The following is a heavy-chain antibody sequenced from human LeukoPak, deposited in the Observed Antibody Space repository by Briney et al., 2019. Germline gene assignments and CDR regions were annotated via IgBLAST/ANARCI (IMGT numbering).Heavy chain of an antibody. V-gene: IGHV1-2*02. CDR3: ARDQVEMATTLSPDY. CDR2: ISPNSGGT. CDR1: GYTFTGYY. D-gene: IGHD5-24*01. Sequence: ASVKVSCKASGYTFTGYYMHWVRQAPGQGLEWMGWISPNSGGTNYAQKFQGRVTMTRDTSISTAYMELSRLRSDDTAVYYCARDQVEMATTLSPDYWGQGTLVTVSS. J-gene: IGHJ4*02.